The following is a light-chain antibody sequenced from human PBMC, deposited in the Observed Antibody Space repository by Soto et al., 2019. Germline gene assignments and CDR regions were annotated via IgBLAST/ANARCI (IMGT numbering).Light chain of an antibody. CDR3: QHYNSYSLWT. CDR2: GVS. Sequence: DIQMTQSPSTLSASVGGRVTITCRASQSISTWLAWYQQKPGKAPKLLIYGVSSLERGVPSRFSGSGSGTEFTLTISSLQPDDFATYYCQHYNSYSLWTFGQGTKVDIK. CDR1: QSISTW. J-gene: IGKJ1*01. V-gene: IGKV1-5*01.